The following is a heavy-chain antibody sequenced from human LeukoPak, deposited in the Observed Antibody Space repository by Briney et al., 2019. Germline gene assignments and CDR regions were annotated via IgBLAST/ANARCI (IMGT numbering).Heavy chain of an antibody. CDR1: GYSFTSYY. Sequence: GASVKVSCKASGYSFTSYYMHWVRQAPGQGLEWMGIINPSGGSTSYAQKFQGRVTMTRDMSTSTVYMELSSLRSEDTAVYYCARVKGAAAGLGAFDIWGQGTMVTVSS. CDR3: ARVKGAAAGLGAFDI. V-gene: IGHV1-46*01. D-gene: IGHD6-13*01. CDR2: INPSGGST. J-gene: IGHJ3*02.